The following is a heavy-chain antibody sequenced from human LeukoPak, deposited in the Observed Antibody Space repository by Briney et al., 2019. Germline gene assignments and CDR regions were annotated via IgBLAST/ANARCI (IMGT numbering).Heavy chain of an antibody. CDR1: GGSISSGSYY. V-gene: IGHV4-61*02. D-gene: IGHD3-9*01. J-gene: IGHJ4*02. Sequence: SQTLSLTCTVSGGSISSGSYYWSWIRQPAGKGLEWIGRIYTSGSTNYNPSLKSRVTMSLDTSKNQLSLRLSSVTAADTAVYYCARDERGPGYIHYWGQGTLFTVSS. CDR2: IYTSGST. CDR3: ARDERGPGYIHY.